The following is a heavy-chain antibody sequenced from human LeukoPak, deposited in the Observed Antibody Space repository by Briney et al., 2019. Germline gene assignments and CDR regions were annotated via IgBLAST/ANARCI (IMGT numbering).Heavy chain of an antibody. J-gene: IGHJ1*01. Sequence: PGGSLRLSCAASGFTFSSYWMSWVRQAPGKGLEWVANIKQDGSEKYYVDSVKGRFTISRDTAKNSLYLQMNSLRAEDTAVYYCAREEVMYDYDSSAYYQYFQHWGQGTLVTVSS. CDR3: AREEVMYDYDSSAYYQYFQH. CDR1: GFTFSSYW. V-gene: IGHV3-7*01. D-gene: IGHD3-22*01. CDR2: IKQDGSEK.